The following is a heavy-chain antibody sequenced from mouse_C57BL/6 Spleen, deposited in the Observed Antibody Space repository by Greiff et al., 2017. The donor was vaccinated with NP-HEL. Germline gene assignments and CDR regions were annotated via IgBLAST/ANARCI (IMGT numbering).Heavy chain of an antibody. CDR2: INPNYGTT. D-gene: IGHD2-4*01. J-gene: IGHJ3*01. Sequence: VQLQQSGPELVKPGASVKISCKASGYSFTDYNMNWVKQSTGKSLEWIGVINPNYGTTSYNQKFKGKATLTVDQSSSTAYMQLNSLTSEDSAVYYCASPNDYDPAGFAYWGQGTLVTVSA. V-gene: IGHV1-39*01. CDR1: GYSFTDYN. CDR3: ASPNDYDPAGFAY.